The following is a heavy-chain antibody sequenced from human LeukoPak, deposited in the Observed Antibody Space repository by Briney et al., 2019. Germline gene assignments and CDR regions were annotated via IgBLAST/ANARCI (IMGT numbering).Heavy chain of an antibody. J-gene: IGHJ2*01. Sequence: GSSVKVSCKPSGGTLSRYVVSWVRQAPGQGLEWMGGFTPISGPANYAQRFQGRVTITADESTSTVYMELTNLRSDDTAVYYCASPQLGISPTPPGYFDLWGRGTLVTVSS. CDR3: ASPQLGISPTPPGYFDL. D-gene: IGHD2-15*01. CDR2: FTPISGPA. CDR1: GGTLSRYV. V-gene: IGHV1-69*01.